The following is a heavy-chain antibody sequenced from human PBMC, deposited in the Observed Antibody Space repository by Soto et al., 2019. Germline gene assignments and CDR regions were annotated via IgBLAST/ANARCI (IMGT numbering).Heavy chain of an antibody. CDR3: ARNTTGALFDS. V-gene: IGHV4-38-2*01. CDR2: IYHSGST. J-gene: IGHJ4*02. D-gene: IGHD1-1*01. CDR1: GYFIRSGYY. Sequence: SETLSLTCVVSGYFIRSGYYLGWIRQPPGKGLEWIGSIYHSGSTHYNPSLKSRVTISVDTSKNQFSLRLTSVTAADTAVYFCARNTTGALFDSWGQGALVTVSS.